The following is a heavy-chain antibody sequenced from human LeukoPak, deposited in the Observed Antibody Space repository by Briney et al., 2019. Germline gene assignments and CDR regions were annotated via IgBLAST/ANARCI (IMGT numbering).Heavy chain of an antibody. J-gene: IGHJ4*02. D-gene: IGHD1-26*01. CDR2: ISGSGGNT. V-gene: IGHV3-23*01. CDR3: AKAPGATHFDY. CDR1: GFTFSSYS. Sequence: GGSLRLSCAASGFTFSSYSMNWVRQAPGKGLEWVSAISGSGGNTYYADSVKGRFTISRDNSKNTLYLQMNSLRAEDTAVYYCAKAPGATHFDYWGQGTLVTVSS.